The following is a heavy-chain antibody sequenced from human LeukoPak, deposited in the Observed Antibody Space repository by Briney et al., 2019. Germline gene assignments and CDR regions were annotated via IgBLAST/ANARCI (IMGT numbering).Heavy chain of an antibody. CDR2: IYYSGST. CDR1: GGSISSSSYY. V-gene: IGHV4-39*01. J-gene: IGHJ4*02. D-gene: IGHD5-18*01. CDR3: ARHGIQLYDY. Sequence: SETLSLTCTVSGGSISSSSYYWGWIRQPPGKGLEWIGSIYYSGSTYYNPSLKSRVTISVDTSKNQFSLKLSSVTAADMAVYYCARHGIQLYDYWGQGTLVTVSS.